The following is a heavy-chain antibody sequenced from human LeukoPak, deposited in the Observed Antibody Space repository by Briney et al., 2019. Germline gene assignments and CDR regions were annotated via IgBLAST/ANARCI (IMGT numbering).Heavy chain of an antibody. Sequence: SETLSLTCAVSGGSISSTSYYWTWIRQPPGKGLEWIGSISYSGSTYYNPSLKSRVTISVDTSKNQFSLKLTPVTAADTAVYYCARSWIQLWLGDLTFDYWGQRTLVTVSS. D-gene: IGHD5-18*01. CDR2: ISYSGST. V-gene: IGHV4-39*01. CDR3: ARSWIQLWLGDLTFDY. J-gene: IGHJ4*02. CDR1: GGSISSTSYY.